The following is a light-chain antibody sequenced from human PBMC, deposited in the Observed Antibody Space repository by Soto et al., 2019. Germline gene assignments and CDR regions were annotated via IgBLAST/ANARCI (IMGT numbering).Light chain of an antibody. CDR3: QHYGSSPRYT. J-gene: IGKJ2*01. Sequence: DIVLTQSPGTLSLSPGERATLSCRASQTISSSYLAWYQQKPGQAPRLLIYGTSSRATGIPDRFSGSGSGTDFTLTISRLEPEDFAVYYCQHYGSSPRYTFGQGTKLEIK. CDR2: GTS. CDR1: QTISSSY. V-gene: IGKV3-20*01.